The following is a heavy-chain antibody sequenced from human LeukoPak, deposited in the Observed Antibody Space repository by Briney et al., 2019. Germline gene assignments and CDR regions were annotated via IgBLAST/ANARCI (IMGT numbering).Heavy chain of an antibody. CDR3: ARDLRRYYGSGIEYYYGMDV. V-gene: IGHV3-30-3*01. CDR1: GFTFSSYP. D-gene: IGHD3-10*01. CDR2: ISYDGSEK. Sequence: PGGSLRLSCAASGFTFSSYPMHWVRQAPGKGLEWVAVISYDGSEKHYADPVKGRFTISRDNSKNTLYLQMNSLRAEDTAVYYCARDLRRYYGSGIEYYYGMDVWGQGTTVTVSS. J-gene: IGHJ6*02.